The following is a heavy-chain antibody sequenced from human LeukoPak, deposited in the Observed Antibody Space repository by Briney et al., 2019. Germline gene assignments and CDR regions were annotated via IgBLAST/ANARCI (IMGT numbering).Heavy chain of an antibody. CDR1: GDSIRSGDAY. V-gene: IGHV4-39*01. CDR3: ARFPIRKRAMDV. J-gene: IGHJ6*02. D-gene: IGHD5-24*01. CDR2: IYYVGSP. Sequence: SETLSLTCSVSGDSIRSGDAYWGWIRQSPLKGLEWIANIYYVGSPHYNPSLNSRRVTMSVDTAKNQFSLTLTSETAADTAVYYCARFPIRKRAMDVWGQGTTVTVSS.